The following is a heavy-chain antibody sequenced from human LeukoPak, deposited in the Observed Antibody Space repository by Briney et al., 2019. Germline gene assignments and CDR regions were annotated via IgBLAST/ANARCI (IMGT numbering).Heavy chain of an antibody. CDR2: MNPNSGNT. CDR3: ARGGDQADWFDP. D-gene: IGHD3-10*01. J-gene: IGHJ5*02. V-gene: IGHV1-8*03. CDR1: GYTFTSYD. Sequence: ASVKVSCKASGYTFTSYDINWVRQATGQGLEWMGWMNPNSGNTGYAQKFQGRVTITRNTSISPAYMELSSLRSEDTAVFYCARGGDQADWFDPWGQGTLVTVSS.